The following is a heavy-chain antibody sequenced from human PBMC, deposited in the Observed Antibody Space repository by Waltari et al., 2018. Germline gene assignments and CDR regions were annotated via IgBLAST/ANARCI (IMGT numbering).Heavy chain of an antibody. V-gene: IGHV4-31*03. CDR1: GGSISSGGYY. D-gene: IGHD7-27*01. CDR2: IYYSAST. J-gene: IGHJ2*01. CDR3: ARERLGISRRWYFDL. Sequence: QVQLQESGPGLVKPSQTLSLTCTVSGGSISSGGYYWSWIRQHPGKGLEWIGYIYYSASTYYSPSLKGRVTISVDTSKNQFSLKLSSVTAADTAVYYCARERLGISRRWYFDLWGRGTLVTVSS.